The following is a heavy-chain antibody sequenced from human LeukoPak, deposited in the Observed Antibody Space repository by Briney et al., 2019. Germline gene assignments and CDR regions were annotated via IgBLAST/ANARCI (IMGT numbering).Heavy chain of an antibody. J-gene: IGHJ6*03. Sequence: SETLSLTCTVTGGSISSSSYYWGWIRQPPGKGLEWIGSIYYSGTTYYNPSLESRVTISEDTSKNQFSLMLRSVAAADTAVYFCARQASDYFYYYMDVWGKGTTVTVSS. V-gene: IGHV4-39*01. CDR2: IYYSGTT. CDR3: ARQASDYFYYYMDV. CDR1: GGSISSSSYY.